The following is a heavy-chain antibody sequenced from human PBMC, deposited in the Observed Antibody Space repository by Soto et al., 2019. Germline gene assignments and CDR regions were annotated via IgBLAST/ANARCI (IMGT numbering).Heavy chain of an antibody. D-gene: IGHD2-2*01. V-gene: IGHV4-31*03. CDR1: GGSISSGGYY. CDR3: ARVTQDIVVVPAAKGLEPYFDY. J-gene: IGHJ4*02. Sequence: SETLSLTCTVSGGSISSGGYYWSWIRQHPGKGLEWIGYIYYSGSTYYNPSLKSRVTISVDTSKNQFSLKLSSVTAADTAVYYCARVTQDIVVVPAAKGLEPYFDYWGQGTLVTVSS. CDR2: IYYSGST.